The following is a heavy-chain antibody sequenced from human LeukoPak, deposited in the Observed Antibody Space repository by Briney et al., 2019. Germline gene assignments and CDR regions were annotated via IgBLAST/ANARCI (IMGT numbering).Heavy chain of an antibody. D-gene: IGHD3-10*01. J-gene: IGHJ4*02. CDR3: ARSPPSYYYGSGSYYTDY. CDR2: IYYSGST. CDR1: GGSISSSSYY. V-gene: IGHV4-39*01. Sequence: SETLSLTCTVSGGSISSSSYYWGWIRQPPGKGLEWIGSIYYSGSTYYNPSLKSRVTISVDTSKNQSSLKLSSVTAADTAVYYCARSPPSYYYGSGSYYTDYWGQGTLVTVSS.